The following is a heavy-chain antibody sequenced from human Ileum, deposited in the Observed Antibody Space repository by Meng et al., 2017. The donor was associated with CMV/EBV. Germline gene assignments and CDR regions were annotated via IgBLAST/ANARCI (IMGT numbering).Heavy chain of an antibody. V-gene: IGHV4-30-4*08. J-gene: IGHJ5*02. CDR2: IFFSGNT. D-gene: IGHD6-13*01. CDR1: GASISSGDYY. CDR3: ARFRIAALGNLFDP. Sequence: QVQLKESGPGLVKPSQPLSLSCTVSGASISSGDYYWSWIRQPPGKGLEWIGYIFFSGNTYYNPSLNNRVIISIDTPRNQFSLKVDSVTAADTAVYYCARFRIAALGNLFDPWGHGTLVTVSS.